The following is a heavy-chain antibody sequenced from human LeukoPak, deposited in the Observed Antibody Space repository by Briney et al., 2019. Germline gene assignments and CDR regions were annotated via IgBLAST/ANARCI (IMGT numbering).Heavy chain of an antibody. CDR3: AGARAMAADYYYYGMDV. CDR1: GYTFTSYG. CDR2: ISAYNGNT. D-gene: IGHD5-18*01. Sequence: ASVKVSCKASGYTFTSYGISWVRQAPGQGLEWMGWISAYNGNTNYAQKLQGRVTMTTDTSTSTAYMELRSLRSDDTAVYYCAGARAMAADYYYYGMDVWGQGTTVTVSS. V-gene: IGHV1-18*01. J-gene: IGHJ6*02.